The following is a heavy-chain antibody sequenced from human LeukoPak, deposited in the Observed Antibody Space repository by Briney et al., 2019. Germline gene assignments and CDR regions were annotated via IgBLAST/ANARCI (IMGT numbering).Heavy chain of an antibody. CDR2: MKSNSGDT. D-gene: IGHD6-13*01. V-gene: IGHV1-8*01. CDR1: GYTFTGYD. J-gene: IGHJ4*02. Sequence: ASVKVSCKTSGYTFTGYDINWVRQAPGQGLEWMGWMKSNSGDTHFAQKFQGRLTMTRNTPINTAFMELSSLRSEDAAVYYCAGGEYSSSWYPFDYWGQGSLVTVSS. CDR3: AGGEYSSSWYPFDY.